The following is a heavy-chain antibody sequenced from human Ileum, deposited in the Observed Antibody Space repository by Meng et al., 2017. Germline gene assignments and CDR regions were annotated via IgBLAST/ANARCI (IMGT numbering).Heavy chain of an antibody. CDR2: VYFTGYT. CDR3: ARHGHFTPDKYYFDS. Sequence: QVQLQESGPGRLKPAETQSLSGTVSGGSISSGEYCWGWIRQPPGKGLEWIGSVYFTGYTYYSPSLMSRVTISVETSKNQFSLRLTSVTAADTGLYLCARHGHFTPDKYYFDSWGQGTLVTVSS. D-gene: IGHD3-3*02. V-gene: IGHV4-39*01. J-gene: IGHJ4*03. CDR1: GGSISSGEYC.